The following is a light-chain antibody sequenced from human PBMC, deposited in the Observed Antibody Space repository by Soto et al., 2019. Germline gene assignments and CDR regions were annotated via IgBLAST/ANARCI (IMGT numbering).Light chain of an antibody. J-gene: IGKJ2*02. CDR3: QQYDSSRCT. Sequence: EIVLTQSPGTLSLSPGERATLSCRASQSVSSSYLAWYQQKPGQAPRLLIYGASSRATGIPDRFSGSGSGTDYTLTISRLEPEDFAVHYCQQYDSSRCTFGQGTKLEIK. CDR1: QSVSSSY. V-gene: IGKV3-20*01. CDR2: GAS.